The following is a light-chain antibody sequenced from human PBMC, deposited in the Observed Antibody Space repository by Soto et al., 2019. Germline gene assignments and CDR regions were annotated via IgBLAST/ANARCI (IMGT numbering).Light chain of an antibody. V-gene: IGKV4-1*01. CDR2: WAS. Sequence: DIVMNQSPDSLAVSLGERATINCKSSQSVLSSSKNQNYLAWFQQKPGQPPKLLIYWASTRESGVPDRISGTGAGTDFTLTISSLQAEDVAVYYCQHYYTVPVTFGGGTKVEIK. J-gene: IGKJ4*01. CDR1: QSVLSSSKNQNY. CDR3: QHYYTVPVT.